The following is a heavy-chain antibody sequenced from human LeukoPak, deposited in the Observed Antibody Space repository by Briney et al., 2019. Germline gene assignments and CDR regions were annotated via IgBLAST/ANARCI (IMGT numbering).Heavy chain of an antibody. CDR1: GFTFSDYY. CDR2: ISSSGSTI. CDR3: AREALLWFGESTYYYYMDV. Sequence: GGSLRLSCAASGFTFSDYYMSWLGQAPGKGLEWVSYISSSGSTIYYADSVKGRFTISRDNAKNSLYLQMNSLRAEDTAVYYCAREALLWFGESTYYYYMDVWGKGTTDTVSS. J-gene: IGHJ6*03. V-gene: IGHV3-11*01. D-gene: IGHD3-10*01.